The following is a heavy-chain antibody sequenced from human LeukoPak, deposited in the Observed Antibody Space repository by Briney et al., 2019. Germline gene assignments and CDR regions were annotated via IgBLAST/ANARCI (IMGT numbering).Heavy chain of an antibody. V-gene: IGHV3-23*01. Sequence: PSGGSLRLSCAASGFSFSSYAMSWVRQAPGKGLEWVSVIRGSGTDTYYADSVKGRFTISRDNSKNTLYLQMDSLRVEDTAVYYCAKRNDFGSHHVMPADNWGQGTLVTVSS. J-gene: IGHJ4*02. CDR2: IRGSGTDT. CDR1: GFSFSSYA. CDR3: AKRNDFGSHHVMPADN. D-gene: IGHD3/OR15-3a*01.